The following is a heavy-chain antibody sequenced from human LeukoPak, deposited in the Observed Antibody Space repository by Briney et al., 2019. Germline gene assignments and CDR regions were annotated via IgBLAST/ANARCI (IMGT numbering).Heavy chain of an antibody. CDR1: GGSITTHY. D-gene: IGHD2-21*02. J-gene: IGHJ4*02. CDR2: LHHSGNT. CDR3: ARHWAGDCGGNCYSFDC. V-gene: IGHV4-59*08. Sequence: SETLSLTCTVSGGSITTHYWSWIRQPPGKGPEWIGYLHHSGNTNYNPSLKSRVTMSLDTSENQLSLKLSSVTAADTAMYCCARHWAGDCGGNCYSFDCWGPGTLVTVSS.